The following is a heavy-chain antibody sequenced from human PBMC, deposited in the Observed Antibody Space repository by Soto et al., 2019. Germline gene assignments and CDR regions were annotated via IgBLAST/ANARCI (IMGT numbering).Heavy chain of an antibody. V-gene: IGHV3-23*01. CDR1: GFTFNTFA. Sequence: GGSLRLSCAASGFTFNTFALTWVRQAPGKGLEWVSSITVDGGSTYYVDPVKGRFTISRDQSKNTLYLQMNSLRAEDTAVYYCARDFCPVPTCYDLWGQGVLVTVSS. CDR3: ARDFCPVPTCYDL. CDR2: ITVDGGST. J-gene: IGHJ4*02. D-gene: IGHD2-2*01.